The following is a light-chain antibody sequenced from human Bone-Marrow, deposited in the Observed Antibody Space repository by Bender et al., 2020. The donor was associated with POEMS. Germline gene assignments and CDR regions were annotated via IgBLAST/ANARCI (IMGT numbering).Light chain of an antibody. CDR1: SSDVGGYNY. CDR2: DVT. V-gene: IGLV2-14*01. Sequence: QSALTQPASVSGSPGQSITIYCTGTSSDVGGYNYVSWYQQHPGKAPKLMIYDVTNRPSGVSDRFSGSKSGNTASLTISGLQAEDEADYYCCSYTGATTLFGGGTKLTVL. J-gene: IGLJ2*01. CDR3: CSYTGATTL.